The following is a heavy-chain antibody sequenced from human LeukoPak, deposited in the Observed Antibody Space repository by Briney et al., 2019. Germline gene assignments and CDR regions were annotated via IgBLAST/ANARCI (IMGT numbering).Heavy chain of an antibody. V-gene: IGHV4-59*08. Sequence: PSETLSLTCTVSGGSISSYYWSWLRQPPGKGLEWIGYIYYSGSTNYNPSLKSRVTISVDTSKNQFSLKLSSVTAADTAVYYCARHGTYYYDSSGYFFFDYWGQGTLVTVSS. CDR2: IYYSGST. CDR1: GGSISSYY. J-gene: IGHJ4*02. D-gene: IGHD3-22*01. CDR3: ARHGTYYYDSSGYFFFDY.